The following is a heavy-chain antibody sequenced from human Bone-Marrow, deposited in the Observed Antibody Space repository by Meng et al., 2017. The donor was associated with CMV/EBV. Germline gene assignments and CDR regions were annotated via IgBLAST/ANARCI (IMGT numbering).Heavy chain of an antibody. V-gene: IGHV3-30-3*01. Sequence: GESLKISCAASGFTFSSYAMHWVRQAPGKGLEWVAVISYDGSNKYYADSVKGRFTISRDNSKNTLYLQMNSLRAEDTAVYYCARVRIAAALARGYGMDVWGQGTTVTVSS. CDR2: ISYDGSNK. D-gene: IGHD6-6*01. CDR3: ARVRIAAALARGYGMDV. CDR1: GFTFSSYA. J-gene: IGHJ6*02.